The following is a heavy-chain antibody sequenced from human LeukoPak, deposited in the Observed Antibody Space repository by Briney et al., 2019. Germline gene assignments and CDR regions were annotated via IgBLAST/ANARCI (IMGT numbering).Heavy chain of an antibody. CDR2: INWNGGST. D-gene: IGHD3-22*01. Sequence: AGGSLRLSCAASGFTFDDYGMSWVRQAPGKGLEWVSGINWNGGSTGYADSVKGRFTISRDNAKNSLYLQMNSLRAEDTALYYCARDKGSSGYYFEVGYFDYWSQGTLVTVSS. V-gene: IGHV3-20*04. CDR3: ARDKGSSGYYFEVGYFDY. J-gene: IGHJ4*02. CDR1: GFTFDDYG.